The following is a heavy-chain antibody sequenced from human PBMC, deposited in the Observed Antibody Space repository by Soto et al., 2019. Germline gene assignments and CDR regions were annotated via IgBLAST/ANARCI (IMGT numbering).Heavy chain of an antibody. J-gene: IGHJ4*02. CDR2: INDSGST. D-gene: IGHD3-9*01. V-gene: IGHV4-34*01. CDR3: ARGVATPSSVLRYFDWQNFDY. Sequence: SEILSLTCAVSGGSFRGYFWSWIRQSPDKGLEWIGEINDSGSTYYNPSLKSRVTISVDTSKNQFSLKLSSVTAADTAVYYCARGVATPSSVLRYFDWQNFDYWGQGTLVTVSS. CDR1: GGSFRGYF.